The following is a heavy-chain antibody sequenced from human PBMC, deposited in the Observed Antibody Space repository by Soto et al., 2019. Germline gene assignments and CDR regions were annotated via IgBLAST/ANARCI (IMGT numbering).Heavy chain of an antibody. D-gene: IGHD1-7*01. Sequence: PSETLSLTCAVSGGSFTINNWWTWFRQPPGQGLEWIGEIYRTGSTNYNPSLKSRVTISLDKSENQFSLKVTSLTAADTAVYYCASRDPGTSVDYWGQGTLVTVSS. CDR2: IYRTGST. V-gene: IGHV4-4*02. CDR3: ASRDPGTSVDY. CDR1: GGSFTINNW. J-gene: IGHJ4*02.